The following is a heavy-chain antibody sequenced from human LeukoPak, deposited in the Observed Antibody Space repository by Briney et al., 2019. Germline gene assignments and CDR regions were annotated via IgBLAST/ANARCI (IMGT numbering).Heavy chain of an antibody. D-gene: IGHD1-26*01. Sequence: GGSLRLSCAASGFTFSNYWMGWVRQAPGKRPEWVANMNIDGSEKYYADSVKGRFSISRDNARNSVYLQMASLRVEDTAVYYCARVTVGATGVDYWGQGTLVTVSS. CDR3: ARVTVGATGVDY. CDR1: GFTFSNYW. V-gene: IGHV3-7*01. CDR2: MNIDGSEK. J-gene: IGHJ4*02.